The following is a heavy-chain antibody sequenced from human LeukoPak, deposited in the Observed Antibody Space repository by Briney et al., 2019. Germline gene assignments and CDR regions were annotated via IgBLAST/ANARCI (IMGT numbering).Heavy chain of an antibody. CDR1: GYTFTSYA. J-gene: IGHJ4*02. Sequence: GASVKVSCKASGYTFTSYAIHWVRQAPGQGLELVGWISPNSGGTKYAQKFQGRVTMTRDTSISTAYMELSRLRSDDTAVYYCARDNSGGAYIHDYWGQGTLVTVSS. CDR3: ARDNSGGAYIHDY. CDR2: ISPNSGGT. V-gene: IGHV1-2*02. D-gene: IGHD2-15*01.